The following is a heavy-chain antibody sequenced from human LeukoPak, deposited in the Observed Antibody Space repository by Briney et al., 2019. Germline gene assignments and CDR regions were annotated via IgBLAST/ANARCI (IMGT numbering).Heavy chain of an antibody. CDR3: TTEGRWLQRNFDY. CDR1: GFTFSNAW. CDR2: IKCKSDGGTR. D-gene: IGHD5-24*01. V-gene: IGHV3-15*01. Sequence: GGALRLPCAASGFTFSNAWMSWVRQAPGKGLEWVGRIKCKSDGGTRDYAAPVKGRFTISRDDSKNTLYLQMNSLKTEDTAVYYCTTEGRWLQRNFDYWGQGTLVTVSS. J-gene: IGHJ4*02.